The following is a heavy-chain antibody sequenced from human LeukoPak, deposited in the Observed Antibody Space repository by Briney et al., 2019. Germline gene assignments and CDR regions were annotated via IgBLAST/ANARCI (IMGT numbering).Heavy chain of an antibody. CDR2: IYYSGST. Sequence: PSETLSLTCTVSGGSISSYYWSWIRQPPGKGLEWIGYIYYSGSTNYNPSLKSRVTISVDTSKNQFSLKLSSVTAADTAVYYCASLSPAPFDYWGQGTLVTVSS. CDR1: GGSISSYY. V-gene: IGHV4-59*01. J-gene: IGHJ4*02. CDR3: ASLSPAPFDY.